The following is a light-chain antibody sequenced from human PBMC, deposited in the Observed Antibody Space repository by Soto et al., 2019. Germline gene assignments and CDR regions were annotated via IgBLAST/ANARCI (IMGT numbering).Light chain of an antibody. CDR3: QQYYNTSYT. J-gene: IGKJ2*01. CDR1: QSVLYSYINKNY. Sequence: DIVMTQSQDSLAVSLGERATINCKSSQSVLYSYINKNYLAWYQQKPGQPPKLLIYWASTRESGVPDRFIGSGSGTDFTLTISSLQAEDVAVYYCQQYYNTSYTFGQGTKLEIK. CDR2: WAS. V-gene: IGKV4-1*01.